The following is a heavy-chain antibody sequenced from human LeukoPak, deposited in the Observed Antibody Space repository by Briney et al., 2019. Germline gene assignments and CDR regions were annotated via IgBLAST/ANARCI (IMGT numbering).Heavy chain of an antibody. J-gene: IGHJ4*02. CDR3: ARDRSSNDYCFDY. CDR1: GFTFSSYA. V-gene: IGHV3-30-3*01. CDR2: ISYDGSNK. Sequence: GGSLRLSCAASGFTFSSYAMHWVRQAPGKGLEWVAVISYDGSNKYYADSVKGRFTISRDNSKNTLYLQMNSLRAEDTAVYYCARDRSSNDYCFDYWGQGNLVTVSS. D-gene: IGHD2-2*01.